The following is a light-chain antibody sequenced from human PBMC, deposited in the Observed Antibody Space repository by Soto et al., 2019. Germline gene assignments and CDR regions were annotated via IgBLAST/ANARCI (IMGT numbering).Light chain of an antibody. CDR3: AAWDDSLTKV. CDR2: RSN. V-gene: IGLV1-47*01. J-gene: IGLJ2*01. Sequence: QAVLTQPPSASGTPGQRVTISCSGSSSNIGRNYVSWYQQLPGTAPKLLIYRSNQRPSGVPDRFSGSKSGTSASLAISGLRSEDEADYYCAAWDDSLTKVFGGGTKLTVL. CDR1: SSNIGRNY.